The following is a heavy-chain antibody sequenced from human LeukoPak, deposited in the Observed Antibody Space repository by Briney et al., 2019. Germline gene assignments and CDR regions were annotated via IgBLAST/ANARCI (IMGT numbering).Heavy chain of an antibody. CDR2: INHSGST. CDR1: GGSFSGYY. CDR3: VGAAAGTGWFDP. D-gene: IGHD6-13*01. Sequence: SETLSLTCAVYGGSFSGYYWSWIRQPPGKGLEWIGEINHSGSTNYNPSLKSRVTISVDTSKNQFSLKLSSVTAADTAVYYCVGAAAGTGWFDPWGQGTLVTVSS. J-gene: IGHJ5*02. V-gene: IGHV4-34*01.